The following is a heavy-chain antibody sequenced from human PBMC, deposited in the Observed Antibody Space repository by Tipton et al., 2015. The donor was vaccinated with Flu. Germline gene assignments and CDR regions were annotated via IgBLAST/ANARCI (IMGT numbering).Heavy chain of an antibody. J-gene: IGHJ4*02. Sequence: TLSLTCTVSGGSISSSSYYWGWIRQPPGKGLEWIGSIYYSGSTYYNPSLKSRVTISVDTSKNQFSLKLSSVTAADTAVYYCARRGGYFIPDDYWGQGTLVTVSS. CDR2: IYYSGST. CDR3: ARRGGYFIPDDY. V-gene: IGHV4-39*07. CDR1: GGSISSSSYY. D-gene: IGHD3-22*01.